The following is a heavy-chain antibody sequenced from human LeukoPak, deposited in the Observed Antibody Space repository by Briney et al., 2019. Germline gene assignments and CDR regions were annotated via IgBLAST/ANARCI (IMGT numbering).Heavy chain of an antibody. CDR3: ARDPTRRAFDI. CDR1: GYTFTGYY. D-gene: IGHD1-14*01. CDR2: INPNSGGT. J-gene: IGHJ3*02. Sequence: WASVKVSCKASGYTFTGYYMHWVRQAPGQGLECMGWINPNSGGTNYAQKFQGRVTMTRDTSISTAYMELSRLRSDDTAVYYCARDPTRRAFDIWGQGTMVTVSS. V-gene: IGHV1-2*02.